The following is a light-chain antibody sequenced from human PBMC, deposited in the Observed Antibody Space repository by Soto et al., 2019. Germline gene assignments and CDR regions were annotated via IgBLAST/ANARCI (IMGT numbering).Light chain of an antibody. CDR2: GAS. CDR3: QHYGGSFI. Sequence: EVVLTQSPATLSLSPGERATLSCRASENVRTFVDWYQQKPGQAPRLLIHGASNRATGIPDRFSGSGSGTDFTLTISNLEPEDFAVYYCQHYGGSFIFGPGTKVDFK. CDR1: ENVRTF. V-gene: IGKV3-11*01. J-gene: IGKJ3*01.